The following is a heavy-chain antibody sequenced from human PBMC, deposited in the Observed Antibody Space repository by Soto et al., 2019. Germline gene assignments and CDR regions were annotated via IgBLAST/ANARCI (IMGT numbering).Heavy chain of an antibody. CDR3: ARGPRVSSTGTGAH. CDR2: ISDDGSTA. J-gene: IGHJ4*02. CDR1: GFTFSAYW. Sequence: GGSLRLSCSVSGFTFSAYWMHWVRQVPGKGLTWVSRISDDGSTATYADSVKGRFVISRDNAKNSLHLEMNTLRADDSGLYYCARGPRVSSTGTGAHWGRGTLVTVS. V-gene: IGHV3-74*01. D-gene: IGHD1-1*01.